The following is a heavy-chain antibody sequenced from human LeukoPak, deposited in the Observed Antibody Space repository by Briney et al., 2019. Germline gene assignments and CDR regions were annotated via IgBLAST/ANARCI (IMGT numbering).Heavy chain of an antibody. V-gene: IGHV4-31*03. J-gene: IGHJ4*02. D-gene: IGHD2/OR15-2a*01. CDR1: GGSISSGGYY. CDR2: IYYSGST. Sequence: SETLSLTCTVSGGSISSGGYYWSWIRQHPGKGLEWIGYIYYSGSTYYNPSLKSRVTISVDTSKNQFSLKLSSVTAADTAVYYCARDRAEYGYFDYWGQGTLVTVSS. CDR3: ARDRAEYGYFDY.